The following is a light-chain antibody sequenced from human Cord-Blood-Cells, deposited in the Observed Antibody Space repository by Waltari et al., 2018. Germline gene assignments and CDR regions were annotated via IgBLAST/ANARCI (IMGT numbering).Light chain of an antibody. V-gene: IGKV1-33*01. J-gene: IGKJ4*01. CDR1: QDISNY. Sequence: DIQLTQSPSSLSASVGDRVTINCQASQDISNYLNWYQQKPGKAPKLLIYDASNLETGVPSRFSGSVAGTDCTCPISSLQPEDIATYYCQQYDNLPLTFGGGTKVEIK. CDR3: QQYDNLPLT. CDR2: DAS.